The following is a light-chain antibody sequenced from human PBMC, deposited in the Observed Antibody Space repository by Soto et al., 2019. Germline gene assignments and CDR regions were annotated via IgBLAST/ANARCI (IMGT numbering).Light chain of an antibody. CDR1: QTSSSS. Sequence: DIQMTQFPPTLSASIGDGVTITCRASQTSSSSLAWYQQKPGKAPKRLIDKASTLETGVPSRFSGSGSGTDFTLTICSLQPDDCATYYGQQYDSYAPYTFGQGTRLELK. CDR3: QQYDSYAPYT. V-gene: IGKV1-5*03. CDR2: KAS. J-gene: IGKJ2*01.